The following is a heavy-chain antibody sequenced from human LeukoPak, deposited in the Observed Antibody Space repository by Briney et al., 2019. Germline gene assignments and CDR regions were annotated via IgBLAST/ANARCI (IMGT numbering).Heavy chain of an antibody. CDR2: INPNSGGT. Sequence: ASVKVSCKASGYTFTGYYVHWVRQAPGQGLEWMGWINPNSGGTNYAHKFEGRVTMTRDTSISTAYMALSRLTSDDTAVYYCARERGGTTGTDYYGLDVWGQGTTVTVSS. V-gene: IGHV1-2*02. J-gene: IGHJ6*02. D-gene: IGHD1-1*01. CDR1: GYTFTGYY. CDR3: ARERGGTTGTDYYGLDV.